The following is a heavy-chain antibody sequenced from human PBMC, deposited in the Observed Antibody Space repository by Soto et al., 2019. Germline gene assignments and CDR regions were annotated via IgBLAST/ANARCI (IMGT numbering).Heavy chain of an antibody. Sequence: ASVKVSCKASGYTFTSYGITWVRQAPGQGLEWMGWISTYNGNTNYAQNLQGRVTMTTDTSTNTAYMELRSLRSDDTAVYYCARTYGNSWYSTWRQGTLVTVSS. CDR2: ISTYNGNT. CDR1: GYTFTSYG. CDR3: ARTYGNSWYST. V-gene: IGHV1-18*01. J-gene: IGHJ5*02. D-gene: IGHD2-2*02.